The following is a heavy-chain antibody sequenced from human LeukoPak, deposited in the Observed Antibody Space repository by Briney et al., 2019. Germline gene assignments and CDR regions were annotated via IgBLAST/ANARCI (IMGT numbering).Heavy chain of an antibody. J-gene: IGHJ5*02. Sequence: SETLPLTCAVYGGSFSGYYWSWIRQPPGKGLEWIGEINHSGSTNYNPSLKSRVTISVDTSKNQFSLKLSSVTAADTAVYYCARGLGIRFDPWGQGTLVTVSS. CDR2: INHSGST. CDR3: ARGLGIRFDP. D-gene: IGHD2-21*01. V-gene: IGHV4-34*01. CDR1: GGSFSGYY.